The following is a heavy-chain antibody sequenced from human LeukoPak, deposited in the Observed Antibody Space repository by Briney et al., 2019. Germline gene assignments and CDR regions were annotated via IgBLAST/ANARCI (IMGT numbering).Heavy chain of an antibody. CDR3: ARALVTMVRGVITFDY. CDR2: IIPIFGTA. V-gene: IGHV1-69*15. Sequence: ASVKVSCKASGGTFSSYAISWVRQAPGQGLEWMGRIIPIFGTANYAQKFQGRVTITADESTSTAYMELSSLRSEDTAVYYCARALVTMVRGVITFDYWGQGTLVTVSS. CDR1: GGTFSSYA. J-gene: IGHJ4*02. D-gene: IGHD3-10*01.